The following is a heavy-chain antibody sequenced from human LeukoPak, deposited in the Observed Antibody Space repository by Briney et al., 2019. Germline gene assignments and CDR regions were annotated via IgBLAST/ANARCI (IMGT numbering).Heavy chain of an antibody. CDR2: ISRSGGST. V-gene: IGHV3-23*01. J-gene: IGHJ3*02. D-gene: IGHD4-17*01. CDR3: AKSWDYGESMIAVDAFDI. CDR1: GFTFSSYA. Sequence: GGSLRLSCAASGFTFSSYAMSWIRQAPGKGLEWVSAISRSGGSTYYPDSMKRRFTISRDNSKNTLYVQMNSLRAEDTAVYYCAKSWDYGESMIAVDAFDIWGQGRMVTVSS.